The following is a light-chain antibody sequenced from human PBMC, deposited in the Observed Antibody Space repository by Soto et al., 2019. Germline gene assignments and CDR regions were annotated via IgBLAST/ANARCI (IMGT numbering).Light chain of an antibody. CDR2: GAS. J-gene: IGKJ4*01. V-gene: IGKV3-20*01. Sequence: EIVLTQSPGTLSLSPGERATLSCRASQSVSSSYLAWYQQKPGQAPRLLIYGASSRATGIPDRFSGSGSGTVFTLTISRLEPEDVAVYYCQQYDSSPLTFGGGTKVEIK. CDR3: QQYDSSPLT. CDR1: QSVSSSY.